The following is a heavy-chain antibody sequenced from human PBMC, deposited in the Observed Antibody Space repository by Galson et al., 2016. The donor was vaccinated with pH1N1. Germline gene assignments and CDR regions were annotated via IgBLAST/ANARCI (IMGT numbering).Heavy chain of an antibody. V-gene: IGHV3-7*01. CDR2: IKEDGSEK. J-gene: IGHJ4*02. Sequence: SLRLSCAASGFTFSDYWMTWVRQAPGKGLEWVANIKEDGSEKHYVDSVKGRFTISRDNAKNSLYLQMNSLRAEDTAVYYCARRYFDYWGQGTLVTVSS. CDR1: GFTFSDYW. CDR3: ARRYFDY.